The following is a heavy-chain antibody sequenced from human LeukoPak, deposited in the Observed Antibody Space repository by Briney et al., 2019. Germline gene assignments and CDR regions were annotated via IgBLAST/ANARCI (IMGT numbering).Heavy chain of an antibody. Sequence: SVKVSCKASGGTFSSYAISWVRQAPGQGLEWMGGIIPIFGIANYAQKFQGRVTITADKSTSTAYMELSSLRSEDTAVYYCARNLRYCSSTRCYQGDGFDPWGEGKLVTVSP. V-gene: IGHV1-69*10. CDR2: IIPIFGIA. D-gene: IGHD2-2*01. CDR3: ARNLRYCSSTRCYQGDGFDP. J-gene: IGHJ5*02. CDR1: GGTFSSYA.